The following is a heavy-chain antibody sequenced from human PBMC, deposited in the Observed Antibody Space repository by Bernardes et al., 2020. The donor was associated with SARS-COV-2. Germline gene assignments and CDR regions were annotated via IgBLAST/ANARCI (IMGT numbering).Heavy chain of an antibody. CDR1: GYTFTSYT. Sequence: ASVKVSCKASGYTFTSYTFTWVRQAPGQGLEWMGWISTSNGDTTYAQKFQGRITMTTDTSTSTTYMELRSLRSDDTAVYYCARDRGSVRTGFDYWRQGTLVTVSS. CDR3: ARDRGSVRTGFDY. J-gene: IGHJ4*02. CDR2: ISTSNGDT. D-gene: IGHD1-1*01. V-gene: IGHV1-18*04.